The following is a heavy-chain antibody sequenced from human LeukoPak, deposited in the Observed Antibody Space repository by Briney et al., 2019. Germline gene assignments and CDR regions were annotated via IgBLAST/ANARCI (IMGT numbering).Heavy chain of an antibody. CDR1: GYSISSGYY. J-gene: IGHJ4*02. Sequence: NPSETLSLTCAVSGYSISSGYYWGWIRQPPGKDLEWIGSIYHSGSTFYNPSLKSRVTISVDTSKNQFSLKLSSVTATDAAIYYCERERSSSSDYWGQGTLVTVSS. CDR3: ERERSSSSDY. V-gene: IGHV4-38-2*02. D-gene: IGHD6-6*01. CDR2: IYHSGST.